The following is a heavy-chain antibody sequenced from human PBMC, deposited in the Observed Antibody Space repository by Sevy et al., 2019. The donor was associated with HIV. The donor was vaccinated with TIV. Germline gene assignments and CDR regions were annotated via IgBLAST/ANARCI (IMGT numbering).Heavy chain of an antibody. CDR2: IKQDGSEK. CDR1: GFTFSSYW. D-gene: IGHD3-22*01. CDR3: ARDRGYYYDSSGYYYGGSLDY. Sequence: GGSLSLSCAASGFTFSSYWMSWVRQAPGKGLEWVANIKQDGSEKYYVDSVKGRFTISRDNAKNSLYLQMNSLRAEDTAVYYCARDRGYYYDSSGYYYGGSLDYWGQGTLVTVSS. J-gene: IGHJ4*02. V-gene: IGHV3-7*03.